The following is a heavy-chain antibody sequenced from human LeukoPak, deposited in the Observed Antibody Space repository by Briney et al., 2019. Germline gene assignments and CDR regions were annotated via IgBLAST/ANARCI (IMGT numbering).Heavy chain of an antibody. D-gene: IGHD1-26*01. Sequence: GGSLRLSCTASGFTFGDYGVSWVRQAPGKGLEWVGFIRSKVYGGTTEYAASVKGRFSISRDDSKSIAYLQMNSLNTEDAAVYYCIRGGWEKHPVDYWGQGTLVTVSS. CDR2: IRSKVYGGTT. V-gene: IGHV3-49*04. CDR1: GFTFGDYG. J-gene: IGHJ4*02. CDR3: IRGGWEKHPVDY.